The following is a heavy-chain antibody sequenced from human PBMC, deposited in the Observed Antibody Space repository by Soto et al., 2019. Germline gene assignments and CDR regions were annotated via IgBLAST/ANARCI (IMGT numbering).Heavy chain of an antibody. J-gene: IGHJ6*03. CDR1: GGSFSGYY. V-gene: IGHV4-34*01. CDR2: INHSGST. Sequence: SETLSLTCAVYGGSFSGYYWSWIRQPPGKGLEWIGEINHSGSTNYNPSLKSRVTISVDTSKNQFSLKLSSVTAADTAVYYCARVVFNIAARHSYYYYMDVWGKGTTVTVSS. CDR3: ARVVFNIAARHSYYYYMDV. D-gene: IGHD6-6*01.